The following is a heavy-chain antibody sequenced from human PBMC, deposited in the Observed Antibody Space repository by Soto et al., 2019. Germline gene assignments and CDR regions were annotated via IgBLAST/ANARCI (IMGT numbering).Heavy chain of an antibody. V-gene: IGHV3-11*01. CDR2: ISSGSTNI. J-gene: IGHJ4*02. CDR3: ARDQNAAGSDY. CDR1: GFTFSDFY. Sequence: QVQLVESGGGLVKPGGSLRLSCAASGFTFSDFYMSWIRQAPGKGLEWISYISSGSTNICYADSVKGRFTVSRDNAKNSVYIQMDSLSAEDTAVYYCARDQNAAGSDYWGQGTLVTVST. D-gene: IGHD1-1*01.